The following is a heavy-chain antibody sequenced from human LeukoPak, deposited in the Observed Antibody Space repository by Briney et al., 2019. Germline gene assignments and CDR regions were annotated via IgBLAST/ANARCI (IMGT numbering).Heavy chain of an antibody. J-gene: IGHJ3*02. CDR3: ARGLVLATDDAFDI. CDR2: VYDNDTS. V-gene: IGHV4-59*01. D-gene: IGHD5-12*01. Sequence: ETLSLTCSVSGASIRSYFWSWIRQSPGKGLEWIGYVYDNDTSNFNPSLESRVTILVDRSKSQFSLKLRSVTAADTAVYYCARGLVLATDDAFDIWGPGTMVTVSS. CDR1: GASIRSYF.